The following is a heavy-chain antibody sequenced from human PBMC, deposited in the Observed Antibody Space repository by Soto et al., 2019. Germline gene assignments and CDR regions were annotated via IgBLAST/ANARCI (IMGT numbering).Heavy chain of an antibody. J-gene: IGHJ4*02. CDR2: VSGSGGST. Sequence: EVQLLESGGGLVQPGGSLRLSCAASGFTFSSYAMRWVRQAPGKGLEWVSAVSGSGGSTYYADSVKGRFTISRDNSKNTLYLQVNSLRAGDTAVYYCARRGPDTYFDYWGQGTLVSVCS. CDR3: ARRGPDTYFDY. V-gene: IGHV3-23*01. CDR1: GFTFSSYA. D-gene: IGHD3-10*01.